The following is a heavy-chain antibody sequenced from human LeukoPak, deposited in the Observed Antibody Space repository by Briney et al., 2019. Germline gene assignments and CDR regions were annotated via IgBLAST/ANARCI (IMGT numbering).Heavy chain of an antibody. CDR2: INPNSGLT. CDR3: ARDPYRGPAASSPTY. D-gene: IGHD6-13*01. V-gene: IGHV1-2*06. Sequence: ASVKVSCKASGYTFTDYYIHWVRLAPGQGLEWMGRINPNSGLTNYVQKFQDRVTMTRDTSISTAYMELYRLRSDDTAVYYCARDPYRGPAASSPTYWGQGTLVTVSS. CDR1: GYTFTDYY. J-gene: IGHJ4*02.